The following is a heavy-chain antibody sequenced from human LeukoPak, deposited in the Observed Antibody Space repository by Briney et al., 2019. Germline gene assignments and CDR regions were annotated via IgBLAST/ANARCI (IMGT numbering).Heavy chain of an antibody. Sequence: GGSLRLSCAASGFTFSSYAMHWVRQAPGKGLEWVAVISYDGSNKYYADSVKGRFTISRDNSKNKLYLKMNSLRAEDTAVYYCARGGGGVWFGEYKIDYWGQGTLVTVSS. CDR3: ARGGGGVWFGEYKIDY. CDR1: GFTFSSYA. CDR2: ISYDGSNK. J-gene: IGHJ4*02. D-gene: IGHD3-10*01. V-gene: IGHV3-30-3*01.